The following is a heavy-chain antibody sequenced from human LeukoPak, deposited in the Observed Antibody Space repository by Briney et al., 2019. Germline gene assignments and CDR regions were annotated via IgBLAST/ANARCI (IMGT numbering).Heavy chain of an antibody. D-gene: IGHD3-10*01. J-gene: IGHJ6*02. Sequence: GGSLRLSCVASGVTFSSFALDWVREAPGEGLEFVSTVSNKVETTRYANSVKGRFTISRDNSRNTLYRQMGSLRAQDMAVYYCARGTMISLLRGELFYYYGMDAWGQGTTVTVSS. CDR3: ARGTMISLLRGELFYYYGMDA. CDR2: VSNKVETT. V-gene: IGHV3-64*01. CDR1: GVTFSSFA.